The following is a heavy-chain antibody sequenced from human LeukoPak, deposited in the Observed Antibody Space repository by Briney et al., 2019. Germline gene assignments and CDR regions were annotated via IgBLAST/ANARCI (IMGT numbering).Heavy chain of an antibody. J-gene: IGHJ4*02. CDR2: IYHSGST. V-gene: IGHV4-4*02. CDR3: ARHTMVRGVIITDYFDY. CDR1: GGSISSNNW. D-gene: IGHD3-10*01. Sequence: SETLSLTCAVSGGSISSNNWWSWVRQPPGKGLEWIGEIYHSGSTNYNPSLKSRVTISVDTSKNQFSLKLSSVTAADMAVYYCARHTMVRGVIITDYFDYWGQGTLVTVSS.